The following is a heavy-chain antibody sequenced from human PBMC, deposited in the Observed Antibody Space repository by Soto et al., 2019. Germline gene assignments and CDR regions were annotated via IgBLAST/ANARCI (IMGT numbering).Heavy chain of an antibody. D-gene: IGHD1-1*01. CDR1: GGSISSYY. J-gene: IGHJ5*02. CDR2: IYYSGST. V-gene: IGHV4-59*01. CDR3: AREGGSRYNWNPGGWFDP. Sequence: PSETLSLTCTVSGGSISSYYWSWIRQPPGKGLEWIGYIYYSGSTNYNPSPKSRVTISVDTSKNQFSLKLSSVTAADTAVYYCAREGGSRYNWNPGGWFDPWGQGTLVTVSS.